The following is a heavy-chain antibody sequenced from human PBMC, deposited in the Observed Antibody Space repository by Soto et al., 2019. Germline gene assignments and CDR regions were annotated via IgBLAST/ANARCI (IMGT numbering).Heavy chain of an antibody. CDR1: GYPFISYA. CDR2: MSGYNGET. J-gene: IGHJ6*03. V-gene: IGHV1-18*01. Sequence: QGQLVQSRGEVKKPGASVRVSCKASGYPFISYAITWVRQAPGQGLEWMGYMSGYNGETKYAQRFKDRLTITRDTATSTAYLELGSLRSDDTAVYCCARGTIVVAPYFYMYVWGKGTTVTVSS. D-gene: IGHD2-21*01. CDR3: ARGTIVVAPYFYMYV.